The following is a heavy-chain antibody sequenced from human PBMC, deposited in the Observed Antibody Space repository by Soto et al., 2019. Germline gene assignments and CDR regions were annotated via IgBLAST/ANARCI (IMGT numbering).Heavy chain of an antibody. CDR2: TNNIGTP. CDR3: ARGAGTMVRGVSYYYYGMDV. D-gene: IGHD3-10*01. Sequence: SETLSLTCAVYGGSFSGYYWSWIRQPPGRGLEWMGETNNIGTPNYNPSLKSRVTISVDTSTNQFSLKLSSVTAADTAVYYCARGAGTMVRGVSYYYYGMDVWGQGTTVT. CDR1: GGSFSGYY. J-gene: IGHJ6*02. V-gene: IGHV4-34*01.